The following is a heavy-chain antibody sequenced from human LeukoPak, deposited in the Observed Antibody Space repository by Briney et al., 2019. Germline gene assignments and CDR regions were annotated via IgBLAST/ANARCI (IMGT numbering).Heavy chain of an antibody. J-gene: IGHJ4*02. CDR3: AKTLRXGDNAVXY. CDR1: GFTFSTYA. V-gene: IGHV3-23*01. CDR2: ISGSGGST. Sequence: GGSLRLSCAASGFTFSTYAMNWVRQAPGKGLEWVSGISGSGGSTYYADSVKGRFTISRDNSKNTVYLQMNSLRAEDTAVYYCAKTLRXGDNAVXYWGRGTLVTV. D-gene: IGHD4-17*01.